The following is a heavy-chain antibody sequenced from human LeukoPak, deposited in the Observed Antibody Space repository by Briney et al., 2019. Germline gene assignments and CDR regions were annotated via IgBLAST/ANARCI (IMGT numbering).Heavy chain of an antibody. D-gene: IGHD3-22*01. V-gene: IGHV1-69*04. CDR2: IIPIFGIA. J-gene: IGHJ4*02. CDR1: GGTFSSYA. CDR3: ARSVDYYDSSGYLYFDY. Sequence: ASVKVSCKASGGTFSSYAISWVRQAPGQGLEWMGRIIPIFGIANYAQKFQGRVTITADKSTSTAYMELSSLRPEDTAVYYCARSVDYYDSSGYLYFDYWGQGTLVTVSS.